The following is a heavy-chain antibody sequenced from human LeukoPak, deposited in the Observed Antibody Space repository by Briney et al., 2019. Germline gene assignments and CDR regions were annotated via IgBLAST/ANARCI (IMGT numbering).Heavy chain of an antibody. Sequence: PGGSLRRSSGASGYLVSGCGVSWIRQAPGKGLEWVSVIYGDGGTYYADSVKGRFTIFRDNSKNTLYLQMNSLSAEDTAVYYSTRASPSSSCIYYVCWPVSRQRTTVSVSS. J-gene: IGHJ6*01. D-gene: IGHD6-13*01. CDR2: IYGDGGT. CDR3: TRASPSSSCIYYVCWPV. CDR1: GYLVSGCG. V-gene: IGHV3-53*01.